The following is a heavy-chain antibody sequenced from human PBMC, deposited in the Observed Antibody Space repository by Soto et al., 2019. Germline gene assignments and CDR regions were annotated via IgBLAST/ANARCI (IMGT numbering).Heavy chain of an antibody. CDR1: GGSISSSSYY. J-gene: IGHJ5*01. CDR2: VYYSGGA. D-gene: IGHD2-21*01. V-gene: IGHV4-39*01. CDR3: GRVVEGATRHTDPDS. Sequence: PSETLSLTCTVSGGSISSSSYYWGWIRQPPGKGLQCIASVYYSGGAHYNPSLKSRVTISVDTANDQVSLRMRSLTAADAAFYYCGRVVEGATRHTDPDSWGQGILVTVSS.